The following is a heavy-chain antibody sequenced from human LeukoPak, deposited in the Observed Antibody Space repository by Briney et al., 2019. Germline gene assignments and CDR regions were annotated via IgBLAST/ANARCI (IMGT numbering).Heavy chain of an antibody. J-gene: IGHJ4*02. Sequence: PGGSLRLSCAASGFTFSSYGMHWVRQAPGKGLEWVAVIWYDGSNKYYADSVKGRFTIFRDNSKNTLYLQMNSLRAEDTAVYYCARDRGSSWYYFDYWGQGTLVTVSS. D-gene: IGHD6-13*01. V-gene: IGHV3-33*01. CDR1: GFTFSSYG. CDR2: IWYDGSNK. CDR3: ARDRGSSWYYFDY.